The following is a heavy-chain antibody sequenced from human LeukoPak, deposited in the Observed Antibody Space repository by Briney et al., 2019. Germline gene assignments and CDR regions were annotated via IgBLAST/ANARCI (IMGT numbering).Heavy chain of an antibody. V-gene: IGHV3-23*01. CDR1: GFTFSSYA. CDR2: ISGSGGST. D-gene: IGHD3-22*01. CDR3: ARELRYDNSDSGAF. Sequence: GGSLRLSCAASGFTFSSYAMSWVRQAPGRGLEWVSAISGSGGSTYYADSVKGRFTISRDNPKNTLYLQMNSLRAEDTALYYCARELRYDNSDSGAFWGQGTVDTVSS. J-gene: IGHJ3*01.